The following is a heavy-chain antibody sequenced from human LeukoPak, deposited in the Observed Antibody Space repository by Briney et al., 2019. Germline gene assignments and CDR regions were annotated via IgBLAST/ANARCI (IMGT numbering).Heavy chain of an antibody. CDR3: AKEGDYFDMEY. Sequence: PGGSLRLSCAASGLTFSTYAMTWVRQAPGKGLEWVSTIGGRGDTNYADSVKGRFTISRDNSKNTVYLQMNSLSVEDTAVYYCAKEGDYFDMEYWGQGTLVTVSS. CDR1: GLTFSTYA. CDR2: IGGRGDT. J-gene: IGHJ4*02. D-gene: IGHD3-22*01. V-gene: IGHV3-23*01.